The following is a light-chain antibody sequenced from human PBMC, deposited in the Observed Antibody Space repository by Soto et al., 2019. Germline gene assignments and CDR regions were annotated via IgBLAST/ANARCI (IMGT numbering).Light chain of an antibody. Sequence: QPVLTQSSSASASLGSSVKLTCTLSSGHSSYIIAWHQQQPGKAPRYLMKLEGSASYNKGSGVPDRFSGSSSGADRYLTISNLQFEDEADYYCETWDINTHVVFGGGTKLTVL. CDR2: LEGSASY. V-gene: IGLV4-60*02. J-gene: IGLJ2*01. CDR3: ETWDINTHVV. CDR1: SGHSSYI.